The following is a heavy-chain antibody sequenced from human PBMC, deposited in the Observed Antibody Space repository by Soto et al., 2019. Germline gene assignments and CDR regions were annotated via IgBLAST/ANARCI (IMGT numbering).Heavy chain of an antibody. J-gene: IGHJ5*02. CDR3: ARAQTFMTTVSQKGPPNKELGLEGWFDP. D-gene: IGHD4-4*01. CDR1: GGSISSGGYY. V-gene: IGHV4-31*03. Sequence: SETLSLTCTVSGGSISSGGYYWSWIRQHPGKGLEWIGYIYYSGSTYYNPSLKSRVTISVDTSKNQFSLKLSSVTAADTAVYYCARAQTFMTTVSQKGPPNKELGLEGWFDPWGQGTLVTVSS. CDR2: IYYSGST.